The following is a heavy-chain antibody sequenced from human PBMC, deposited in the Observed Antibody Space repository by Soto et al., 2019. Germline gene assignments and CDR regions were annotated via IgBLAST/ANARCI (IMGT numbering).Heavy chain of an antibody. D-gene: IGHD2-21*02. CDR2: ISYDGSNE. Sequence: QVQLVESGGGVVQPGRSLRLSCAASGFTFSSYAMHWVRQAPGKGLEWVAVISYDGSNEYYADSVKGRFTISRDNSKNTLYLQMNSLRAEDTAVYYCAREAGGDPGCYFDYWGQGTLVTVSS. CDR3: AREAGGDPGCYFDY. J-gene: IGHJ4*02. CDR1: GFTFSSYA. V-gene: IGHV3-30-3*01.